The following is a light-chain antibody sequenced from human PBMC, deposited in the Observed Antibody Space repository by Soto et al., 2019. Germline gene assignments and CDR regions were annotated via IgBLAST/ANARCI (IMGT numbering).Light chain of an antibody. Sequence: EIVMTQSPSTLSVSPGERATLSCRASQSVSSYLAWYQQKPGQAPRLLLYDASNRATGIPARFSGSGSGTDFTLTISSLVPEDFAAYYGQQRSNWPPWTFGQGTKVDIK. CDR3: QQRSNWPPWT. J-gene: IGKJ1*01. CDR2: DAS. V-gene: IGKV3-11*01. CDR1: QSVSSY.